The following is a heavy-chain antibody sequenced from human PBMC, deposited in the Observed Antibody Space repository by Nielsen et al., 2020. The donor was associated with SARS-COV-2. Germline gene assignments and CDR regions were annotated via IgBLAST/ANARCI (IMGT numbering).Heavy chain of an antibody. J-gene: IGHJ4*02. CDR3: AREYSSGWYYFDY. CDR1: EFTFSSYW. Sequence: GESLKISCAASEFTFSSYWMSWVRQAPGKGLEWVANIKQDGSEKYYVDSVKGRFTISRDNAKNSLYLQMNNLRAEDTAVYYCAREYSSGWYYFDYWGQGTLVTVSS. CDR2: IKQDGSEK. D-gene: IGHD6-19*01. V-gene: IGHV3-7*03.